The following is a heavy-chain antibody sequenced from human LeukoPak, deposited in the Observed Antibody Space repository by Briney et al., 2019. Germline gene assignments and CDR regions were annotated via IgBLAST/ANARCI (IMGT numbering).Heavy chain of an antibody. Sequence: EASVTVSCKASGYTFTSYAMHWVRQAPGQRLEWMGWINAGNGNATYTQKFQDRVTFTRDTSASTAYMDLSSLRSEDTAVYYCARVSSGWHGYLDHWGQGTPVTVSS. CDR1: GYTFTSYA. D-gene: IGHD6-25*01. J-gene: IGHJ4*02. CDR2: INAGNGNA. CDR3: ARVSSGWHGYLDH. V-gene: IGHV1-3*01.